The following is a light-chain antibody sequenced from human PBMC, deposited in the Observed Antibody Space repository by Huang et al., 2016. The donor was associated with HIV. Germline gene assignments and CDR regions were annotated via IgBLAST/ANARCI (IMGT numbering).Light chain of an antibody. V-gene: IGKV3-11*01. CDR1: QSVNSY. CDR3: QQRSAWPLT. Sequence: EIVLTQSPATLSLSPGKRATLSCRASQSVNSYLAWYQQKPGQAPRLLIYDASNRATGIPVRFSGSGSGTDFTLTISNVQSEDFAVYYCQQRSAWPLTFGGGTKVEI. J-gene: IGKJ4*01. CDR2: DAS.